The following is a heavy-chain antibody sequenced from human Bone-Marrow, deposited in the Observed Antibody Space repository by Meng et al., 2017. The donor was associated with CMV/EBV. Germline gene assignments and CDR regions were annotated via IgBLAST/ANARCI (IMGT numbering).Heavy chain of an antibody. CDR3: ASGGNPAGYYYGMDV. J-gene: IGHJ6*02. CDR1: GYTFTSYD. D-gene: IGHD4-23*01. CDR2: MNPNSGNT. V-gene: IGHV1-8*01. Sequence: ASVKVSCKASGYTFTSYDINWVRQATGQGLEWMGWMNPNSGNTGYAQKFQGRVTMTRNTSISTAYMELSSLRSEDTAVYYCASGGNPAGYYYGMDVWGQGTTVTVSS.